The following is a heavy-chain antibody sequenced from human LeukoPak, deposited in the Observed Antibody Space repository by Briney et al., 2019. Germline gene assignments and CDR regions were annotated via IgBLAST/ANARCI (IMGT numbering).Heavy chain of an antibody. J-gene: IGHJ4*02. CDR2: ISSSGNTK. V-gene: IGHV3-48*03. D-gene: IGHD4-17*01. CDR3: ARDLTSVPTR. Sequence: GGSLRLSCAASGFTFSSYEMNWVRQAPGKGLEWVSYISSSGNTKHYVDSVKGRFTISRDNAKNSVYLQMNSLRNEDTAVYYCARDLTSVPTRWGQGTLVTVSS. CDR1: GFTFSSYE.